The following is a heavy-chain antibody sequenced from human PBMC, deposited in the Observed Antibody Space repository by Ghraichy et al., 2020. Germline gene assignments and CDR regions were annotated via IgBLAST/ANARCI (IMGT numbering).Heavy chain of an antibody. V-gene: IGHV3-11*06. CDR3: ARKIGDWDSCGYIH. CDR2: ISGTTTYT. J-gene: IGHJ1*01. Sequence: GGSLRLSCAASGFTFSDYYMSWIRQAPGKGLEWVSHISGTTTYTSYGESVKGRFTISRDNAKSSLYLQMNSLRAEDTAVYYCARKIGDWDSCGYIHWGPGTLVTVSS. D-gene: IGHD5-12*01. CDR1: GFTFSDYY.